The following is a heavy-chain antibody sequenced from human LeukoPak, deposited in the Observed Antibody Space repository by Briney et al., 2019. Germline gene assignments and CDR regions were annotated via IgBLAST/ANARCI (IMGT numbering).Heavy chain of an antibody. V-gene: IGHV3-21*01. D-gene: IGHD3-10*01. CDR1: GFTFSSYS. CDR2: ISSSSSYI. CDR3: ARDRYYYGSGSYPYMDV. J-gene: IGHJ6*03. Sequence: GGSLRLSCAASGFTFSSYSMNWVRQAPGKGLEWVSSISSSSSYIYYADSVKGRFTMSRDNAKNSLYLQMNSLRAEDTAVYYCARDRYYYGSGSYPYMDVWGKGTTVTISS.